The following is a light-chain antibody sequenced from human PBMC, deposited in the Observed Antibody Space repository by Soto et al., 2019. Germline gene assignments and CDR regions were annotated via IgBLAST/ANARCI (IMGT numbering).Light chain of an antibody. CDR1: QSVLYSSNNNNY. CDR2: WAS. J-gene: IGKJ1*01. Sequence: DIVMTQSPDSLAVSLGERATINCKSSQSVLYSSNNNNYLAWYQQKPGHPPKLPSYWASTRRSGVPDRFSGSGSGTEFTPNISTLKEEEWAVYSSQQCYFTRWTFGQGTKVEVK. CDR3: QQCYFTRWT. V-gene: IGKV4-1*01.